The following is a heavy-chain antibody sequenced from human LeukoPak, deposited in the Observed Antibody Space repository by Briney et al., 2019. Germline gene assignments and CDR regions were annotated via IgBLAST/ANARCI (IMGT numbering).Heavy chain of an antibody. J-gene: IGHJ6*02. CDR1: GFTFSSYA. V-gene: IGHV3-30*04. CDR2: ILYDGSNK. CDR3: ARGGGLDV. D-gene: IGHD3-16*01. Sequence: GGSLRLSCAASGFTFSSYAMYWVRQAPGKGLEWVAVILYDGSNKNYADSVKGRFTISRDNSKNTLYLQMNSLRAEDTAVYFCARGGGLDVWGQGATVTVSS.